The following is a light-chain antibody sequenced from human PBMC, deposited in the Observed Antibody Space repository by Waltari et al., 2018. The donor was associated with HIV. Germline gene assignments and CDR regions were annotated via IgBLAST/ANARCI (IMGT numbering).Light chain of an antibody. J-gene: IGKJ4*01. CDR3: QQYYLTPLT. CDR1: QSVLSSSKNKNC. CDR2: WTS. Sequence: DIVMTQSPDSLAVSLGERATINCKSSQSVLSSSKNKNCLAWYQQKPGQPPKLLIYWTSTRESGVPGLFSGSGSGTDFTLTISSLQAEDVAVYYCQQYYLTPLTFGGGTKVVIK. V-gene: IGKV4-1*01.